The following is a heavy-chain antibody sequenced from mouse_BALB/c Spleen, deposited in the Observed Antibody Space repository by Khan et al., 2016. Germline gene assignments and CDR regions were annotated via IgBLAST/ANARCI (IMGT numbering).Heavy chain of an antibody. CDR3: ASYYGSSYAMYY. Sequence: QVQLQQSGAELAKPGASVKMSCKASGYTFTSYWMHWVKQRPGQGLEWIGYINPSTGYTEYNQKFKDKATLTADKSSSTAYMQLSSLTSEDSAVYYLASYYGSSYAMYYWGQGTSVTVSS. J-gene: IGHJ4*01. CDR2: INPSTGYT. D-gene: IGHD1-1*01. V-gene: IGHV1-7*01. CDR1: GYTFTSYW.